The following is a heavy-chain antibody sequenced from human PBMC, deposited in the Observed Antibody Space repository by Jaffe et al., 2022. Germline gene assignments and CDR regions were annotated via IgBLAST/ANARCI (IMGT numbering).Heavy chain of an antibody. J-gene: IGHJ6*03. CDR2: ISAYNGNT. D-gene: IGHD3-3*01. Sequence: QVQLVQSGAEVKKPGASVKVSCKASGYTFTSYGISWVRQAPGQGLEWMGWISAYNGNTNYAQKLQGRVTMTTDTSTSTAYMELRSLRSDDTAVYYCARDGYYDFWSGYYREYYYYYYMDVWGKGTTVTVSS. CDR1: GYTFTSYG. V-gene: IGHV1-18*01. CDR3: ARDGYYDFWSGYYREYYYYYYMDV.